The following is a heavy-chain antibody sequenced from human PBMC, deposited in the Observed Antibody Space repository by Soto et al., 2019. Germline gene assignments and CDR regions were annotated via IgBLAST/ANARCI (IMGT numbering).Heavy chain of an antibody. CDR1: GFTFSSYG. D-gene: IGHD3-16*01. CDR3: AREKRDVSGGYYGMDV. J-gene: IGHJ6*02. CDR2: IWYDGSNK. V-gene: IGHV3-33*01. Sequence: QVQLVESGGGVVQPGRSLRLSCAASGFTFSSYGMHWVRQAPGKGLEWVAVIWYDGSNKYYADSVKGRFTISRDNSKNTLYLQMNSLRAEDTAVYYCAREKRDVSGGYYGMDVWGQGTTVTVSS.